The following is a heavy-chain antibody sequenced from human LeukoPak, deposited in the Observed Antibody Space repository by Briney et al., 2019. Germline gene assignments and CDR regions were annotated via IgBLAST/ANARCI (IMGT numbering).Heavy chain of an antibody. CDR1: GYTFTSYG. Sequence: VKVSCQASGYTFTSYGISWVRQAPGQGLEWMGRIIPILGIANYAQKFQGRVTITADKSTSTAYMELSSLRSEDTAVYYCARSNPFVVVVPAAAGLYAFDIWGQGTMVTVSS. J-gene: IGHJ3*02. V-gene: IGHV1-69*04. CDR3: ARSNPFVVVVPAAAGLYAFDI. D-gene: IGHD2-2*01. CDR2: IIPILGIA.